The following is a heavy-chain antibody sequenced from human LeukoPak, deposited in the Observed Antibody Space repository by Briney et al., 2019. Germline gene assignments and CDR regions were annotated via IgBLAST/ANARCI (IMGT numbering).Heavy chain of an antibody. CDR3: ARDARGWSGFDY. J-gene: IGHJ4*02. D-gene: IGHD3-3*01. CDR1: GASISSYY. V-gene: IGHV4-4*07. Sequence: PSETLSLTCSVSGASISSYYWSWIRQPAGKGLEWIGRIYASGSTDYNPSLKSRVTMSVDTSKNQFSLKLSSVTAADTAVYYCARDARGWSGFDYWGQGTLVTVSS. CDR2: IYASGST.